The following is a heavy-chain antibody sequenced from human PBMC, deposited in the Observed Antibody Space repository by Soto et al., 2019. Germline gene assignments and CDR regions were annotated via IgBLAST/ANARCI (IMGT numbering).Heavy chain of an antibody. CDR1: GFTFSSYG. CDR2: IWYDGSNK. V-gene: IGHV3-33*01. J-gene: IGHJ6*02. Sequence: QVQLVESGGGVVQPGRSLRLSCAASGFTFSSYGMHWVRQAPGKGLEWVAVIWYDGSNKYYADSVKGRFTISRDNSKNTLYLQMNRLRAEDTAVYYCARDGGSYFPVYYYGMDVWGQGTTVTVSS. CDR3: ARDGGSYFPVYYYGMDV. D-gene: IGHD1-26*01.